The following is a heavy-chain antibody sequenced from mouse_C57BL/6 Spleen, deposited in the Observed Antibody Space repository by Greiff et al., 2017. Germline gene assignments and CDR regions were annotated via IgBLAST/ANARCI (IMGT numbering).Heavy chain of an antibody. Sequence: VQLVESGPELVQPGASVTISCKASGYAFSSSWVNWVKQRPGKGLEWLGLIYPGDGDTNYNGKFTGKATLTADTSSRASFMHLSSLTSEDSAFYFCAKQLGRYFDYWGQGTTLTVSS. V-gene: IGHV1-82*01. CDR3: AKQLGRYFDY. CDR2: IYPGDGDT. CDR1: GYAFSSSW. D-gene: IGHD4-1*02. J-gene: IGHJ2*01.